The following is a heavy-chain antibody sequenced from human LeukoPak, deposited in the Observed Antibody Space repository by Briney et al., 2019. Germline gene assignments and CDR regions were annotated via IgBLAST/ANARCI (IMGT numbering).Heavy chain of an antibody. Sequence: GGSLRLSCAASGFTFSSYSMNWVRQAPGKGLEWVSSISSSSYIYYADSVKGRFTISRDNAKNSLYLQMNSLRAEDTAVYYCARGHGSYYAMYYFDYWGQGTLVTVSS. CDR3: ARGHGSYYAMYYFDY. D-gene: IGHD1-26*01. V-gene: IGHV3-21*01. CDR1: GFTFSSYS. CDR2: ISSSSYI. J-gene: IGHJ4*02.